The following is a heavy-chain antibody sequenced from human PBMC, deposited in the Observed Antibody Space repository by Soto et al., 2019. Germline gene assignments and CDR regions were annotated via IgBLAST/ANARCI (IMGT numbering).Heavy chain of an antibody. D-gene: IGHD2-8*01. CDR2: MNHGGST. J-gene: IGHJ4*02. Sequence: KTSETLSLTCAVYGGSFSGYYWSWIRQSPGKGLEWIGEMNHGGSTNYNPSLKSRVTISVDTSKNQFSLKLSSVTAADTAVYYCAKGKGYCINGVCYGGYFDYWGQGTLVTVSS. CDR3: AKGKGYCINGVCYGGYFDY. V-gene: IGHV4-34*01. CDR1: GGSFSGYY.